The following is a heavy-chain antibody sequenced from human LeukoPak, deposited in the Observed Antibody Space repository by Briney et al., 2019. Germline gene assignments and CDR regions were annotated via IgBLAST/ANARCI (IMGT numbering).Heavy chain of an antibody. V-gene: IGHV3-53*01. CDR3: ARAQPSGWYFHFDY. CDR2: IYSGGST. J-gene: IGHJ4*02. D-gene: IGHD6-19*01. CDR1: GFTVSSNY. Sequence: GGSLRLSCAASGFTVSSNYMSWVRQAPGKGLEWVSVIYSGGSTYYADSVKGRFTISRDNSKNTLYLQMNSLRAEDTAVYYCARAQPSGWYFHFDYWGQGTLVTVSS.